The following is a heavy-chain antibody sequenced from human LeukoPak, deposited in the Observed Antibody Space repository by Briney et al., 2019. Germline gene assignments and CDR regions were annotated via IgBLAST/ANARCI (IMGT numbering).Heavy chain of an antibody. CDR2: INHGGNT. V-gene: IGHV4-34*01. D-gene: IGHD3-16*01. CDR1: GGSLSGDY. Sequence: KPSETLSLTCAVYGGSLSGDYWSWIRQPPGKGLEWIGEINHGGNTNYNPSLESRASLSVDTSRNQISLRLSSVTAADTAVYYCARGFGNVRGVTWGQGTLVTVSS. CDR3: ARGFGNVRGVT. J-gene: IGHJ5*02.